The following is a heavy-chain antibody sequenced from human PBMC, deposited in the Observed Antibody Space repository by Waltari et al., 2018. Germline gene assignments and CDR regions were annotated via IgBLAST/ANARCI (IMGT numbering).Heavy chain of an antibody. CDR2: INPDGSTI. CDR3: ATAGSYRFDH. Sequence: EVQLVESGGGLVQPGESLRLSCETSGFTFSDCWMHWVRQAPGEGREWVSRINPDGSTINYADSVKGRATISRDNAKNTLYLQINCLGAGDTAVYYCATAGSYRFDHWGQGILVTVSS. D-gene: IGHD2-21*01. CDR1: GFTFSDCW. V-gene: IGHV3-74*01. J-gene: IGHJ4*02.